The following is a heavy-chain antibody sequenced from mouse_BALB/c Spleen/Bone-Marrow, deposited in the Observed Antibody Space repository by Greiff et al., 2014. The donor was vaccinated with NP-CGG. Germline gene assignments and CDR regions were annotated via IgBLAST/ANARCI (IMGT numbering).Heavy chain of an antibody. J-gene: IGHJ4*01. CDR1: GFTFSSYG. V-gene: IGHV5-6-3*01. D-gene: IGHD1-1*01. CDR2: INSNGGST. CDR3: ARDYYGSSYAMDY. Sequence: VQLKESGGGLVQPGGSLKLSCAASGFTFSSYGMSWVRQTPDKRLELVATINSNGGSTYYPDSVKGRFTISRDNAKNTLYLRMSSLKSEDTAMYYCARDYYGSSYAMDYWGQGTSVTVSS.